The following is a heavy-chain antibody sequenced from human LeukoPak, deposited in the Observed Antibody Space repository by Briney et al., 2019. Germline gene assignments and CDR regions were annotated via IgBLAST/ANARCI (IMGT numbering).Heavy chain of an antibody. CDR2: ISSSSNDI. V-gene: IGHV3-21*01. CDR1: GFTFSSYS. Sequence: GGSLRLSCAASGFTFSSYSMNWVRQAPGKGLEWVSFISSSSNDIYYADSVKGRFTISRDNAKNSLYLQMNSLRAEDTAVYYCARVARQLAGYWGQGTLVTVSS. D-gene: IGHD6-13*01. J-gene: IGHJ4*02. CDR3: ARVARQLAGY.